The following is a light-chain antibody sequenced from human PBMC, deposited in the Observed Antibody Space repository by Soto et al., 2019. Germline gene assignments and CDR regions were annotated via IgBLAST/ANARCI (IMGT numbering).Light chain of an antibody. CDR3: SSYTRSSTKV. V-gene: IGLV2-14*01. J-gene: IGLJ1*01. Sequence: QSALTQPASVSGSPGQSITISCTGTSSDVGGYNYVSWYQQHPGKAPKLMIYEVSNRPSGVSNRFSGSKSGNTASLTISGLQDEDEADYYCSSYTRSSTKVFGTGTKLTVL. CDR1: SSDVGGYNY. CDR2: EVS.